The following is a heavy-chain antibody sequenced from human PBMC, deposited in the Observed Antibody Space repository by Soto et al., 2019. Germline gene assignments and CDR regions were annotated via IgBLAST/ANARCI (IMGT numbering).Heavy chain of an antibody. D-gene: IGHD3-22*01. CDR2: ISGSGGST. J-gene: IGHJ4*02. Sequence: GGSLRLSCAASGFTFSSYAMSWVRQAPGKGLEWVSAISGSGGSTYYADSVKGRFTISRDNSKNTLYLQMNSLRAEDTAVYYCAKDAFSAYYYDSSGYYYVYWGQGTLVTVAS. V-gene: IGHV3-23*01. CDR3: AKDAFSAYYYDSSGYYYVY. CDR1: GFTFSSYA.